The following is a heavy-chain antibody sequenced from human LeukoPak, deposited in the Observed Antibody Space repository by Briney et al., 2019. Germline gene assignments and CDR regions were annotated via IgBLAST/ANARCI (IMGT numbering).Heavy chain of an antibody. CDR3: ARRIATRFDY. Sequence: SETLSLTCTVSGGSISSYYWSWIRQPPGKGLEWIGYIYYSGSTNYNPSLKSRVTISVDTSKNQFSLKLSSVTAADTAVYYCARRIATRFDYWGQGTLVTVSS. CDR2: IYYSGST. J-gene: IGHJ4*02. CDR1: GGSISSYY. D-gene: IGHD3-16*02. V-gene: IGHV4-59*01.